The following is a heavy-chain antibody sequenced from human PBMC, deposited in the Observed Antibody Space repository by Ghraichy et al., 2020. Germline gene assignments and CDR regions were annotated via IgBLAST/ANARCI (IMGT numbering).Heavy chain of an antibody. CDR3: ARNEVGATTWFDP. J-gene: IGHJ5*02. V-gene: IGHV4-30-2*01. CDR2: IYHSGST. D-gene: IGHD1-26*01. CDR1: GGSISSGGYS. Sequence: SETLSLTCAVSGGSISSGGYSWSWIRQPPGKGLEWIGYIYHSGSTYYNPSLKRRVTISVDRSKNQFSLKVSPVIAADTAVYYCARNEVGATTWFDPWGQGTRVTVSS.